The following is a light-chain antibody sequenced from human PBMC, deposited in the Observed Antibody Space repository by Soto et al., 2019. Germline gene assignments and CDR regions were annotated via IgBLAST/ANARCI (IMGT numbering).Light chain of an antibody. CDR1: QSVSNY. Sequence: EIVLTQSPATLSLSPGERATLSCRASQSVSNYLAWFQQKPGQAPRLLIYDASNRATGIPARVSGSGSGTALTLTISSLEPEDFAVYYCQQRSSWPLLTFGGGTKVEI. V-gene: IGKV3-11*01. CDR3: QQRSSWPLLT. CDR2: DAS. J-gene: IGKJ4*01.